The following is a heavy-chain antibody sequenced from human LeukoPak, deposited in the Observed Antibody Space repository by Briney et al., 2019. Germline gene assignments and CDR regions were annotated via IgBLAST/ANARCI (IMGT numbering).Heavy chain of an antibody. CDR1: GFTVSNNY. J-gene: IGHJ4*02. CDR2: LYSGDGA. CDR3: ASGARRTSCLDY. V-gene: IGHV3-53*01. Sequence: AWGSMRLSCAASGFTVSNNYMSWVRQAPGKGLEWVSVLYSGDGAYYADSVKGRFSISRDNSKNTLYLQMNSLRAEDTAVYYCASGARRTSCLDYWGQGTLVT. D-gene: IGHD2-2*01.